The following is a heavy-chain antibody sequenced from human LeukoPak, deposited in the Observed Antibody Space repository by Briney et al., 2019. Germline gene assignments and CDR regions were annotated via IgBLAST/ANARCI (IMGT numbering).Heavy chain of an antibody. J-gene: IGHJ4*02. Sequence: ASVKVSCKPSGYTFTGAYMHWVRQAPGQGLEWMGWISPYNVRTNSVQKFQGRVTMITDTSTRTAYMELRSLRSDDTAVYYCARGGSSSWITDYFDYWGQGTLVTVSS. V-gene: IGHV1-18*04. CDR2: ISPYNVRT. CDR3: ARGGSSSWITDYFDY. D-gene: IGHD6-13*01. CDR1: GYTFTGAY.